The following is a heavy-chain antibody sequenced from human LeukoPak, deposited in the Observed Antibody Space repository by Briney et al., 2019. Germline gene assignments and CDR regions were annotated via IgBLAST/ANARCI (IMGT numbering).Heavy chain of an antibody. Sequence: VSSISSRSSSISYAASLNARFTISRDNPTNSLYLQMNTPRAEDTAVYYCARGRYNDGLLRHWGQGTLVTVSS. CDR2: ISSRSSSI. D-gene: IGHD1-1*01. V-gene: IGHV3-21*01. CDR3: ARGRYNDGLLRH. J-gene: IGHJ1*01.